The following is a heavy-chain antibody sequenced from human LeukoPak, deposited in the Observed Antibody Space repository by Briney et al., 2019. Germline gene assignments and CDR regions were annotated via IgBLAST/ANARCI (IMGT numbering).Heavy chain of an antibody. CDR3: AKDTGGNGAYFYAMDV. V-gene: IGHV3-9*01. CDR2: INWNSDTK. D-gene: IGHD4-23*01. CDR1: GFAFHNYA. J-gene: IGHJ6*02. Sequence: GRSLRLSCVGSGFAFHNYAMHWVRRPPGKGLEWVSAINWNSDTKAYADSVKGRFTISRDRAKNSLHLQMDSLRPDDTALYYCAKDTGGNGAYFYAMDVWGQGTSVTVSS.